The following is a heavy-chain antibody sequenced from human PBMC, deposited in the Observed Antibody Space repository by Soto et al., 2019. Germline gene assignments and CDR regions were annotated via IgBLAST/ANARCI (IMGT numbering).Heavy chain of an antibody. Sequence: ASVKVSCKASGYTFTDYFIHWVRQAPGQGLEWMGWINPYSGATNYAQNFQGRVTMTRDTYISTDYMELSRLSSDDTAVYYCARKSYNSSGGPTAAFDIWGQGKMVTVSS. CDR1: GYTFTDYF. D-gene: IGHD6-25*01. CDR3: ARKSYNSSGGPTAAFDI. CDR2: INPYSGAT. J-gene: IGHJ3*02. V-gene: IGHV1-2*02.